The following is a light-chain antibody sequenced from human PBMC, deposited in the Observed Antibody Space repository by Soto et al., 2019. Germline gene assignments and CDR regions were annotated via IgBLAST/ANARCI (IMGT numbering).Light chain of an antibody. CDR3: HQYGGSPQT. CDR1: QSVSNH. Sequence: EIVLSQSPGTLTLSPGERATLSCRASQSVSNHLARYKRNRGNALRLLIYGASSRATSIPDRFSGSGSGTDITLTISRLEPEDFAVYYCHQYGGSPQTFVQGTKVEIK. J-gene: IGKJ1*01. CDR2: GAS. V-gene: IGKV3-20*01.